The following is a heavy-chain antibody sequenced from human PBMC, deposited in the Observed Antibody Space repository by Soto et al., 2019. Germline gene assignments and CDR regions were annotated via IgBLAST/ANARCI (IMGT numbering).Heavy chain of an antibody. D-gene: IGHD1-26*01. J-gene: IGHJ4*02. CDR2: ISGSGGST. V-gene: IGHV3-23*01. Sequence: GGSLRLSCAASGFTFSSYAMSWVRQAPGKGLEWVSAISGSGGSTYYADSVKGRFTISRDNSKNTLYLQMNSLRAEDTAVYYCAKDPGIVGARNYFDYWGQGTLVTVSS. CDR1: GFTFSSYA. CDR3: AKDPGIVGARNYFDY.